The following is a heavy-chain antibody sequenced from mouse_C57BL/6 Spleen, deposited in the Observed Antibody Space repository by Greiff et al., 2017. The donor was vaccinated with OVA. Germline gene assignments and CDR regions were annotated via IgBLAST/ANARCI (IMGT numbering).Heavy chain of an antibody. J-gene: IGHJ4*01. V-gene: IGHV1-64*01. CDR3: ARSPPYYYGSSYYAMDY. D-gene: IGHD1-1*01. CDR2: IHPNSGST. Sequence: QVQLQQPGAELVKPGASVKLSCKASGYTFTSYWMHWVKQRPGQGLEWIGMIHPNSGSTNYNEKFKSKATLTVDKSSSTAYMQLNSLTSEDSAVYYCARSPPYYYGSSYYAMDYWGQGTSVTVSS. CDR1: GYTFTSYW.